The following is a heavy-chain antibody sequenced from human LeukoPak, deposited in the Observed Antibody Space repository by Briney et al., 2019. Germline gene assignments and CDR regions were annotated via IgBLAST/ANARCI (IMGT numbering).Heavy chain of an antibody. Sequence: ASVKVSCKASGYTFTSYGFIWVRQAPGQGLEWMGWISAYNGNTNYAQKFQGRVTMTTDTSTSTAYMELRSLRSDDAAVYYCARGGVRWELLSAFDTWGQGTMVTVSS. J-gene: IGHJ3*02. V-gene: IGHV1-18*01. CDR3: ARGGVRWELLSAFDT. CDR2: ISAYNGNT. CDR1: GYTFTSYG. D-gene: IGHD1-26*01.